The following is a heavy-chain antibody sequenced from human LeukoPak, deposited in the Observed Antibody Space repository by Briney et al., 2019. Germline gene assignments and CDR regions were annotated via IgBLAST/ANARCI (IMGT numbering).Heavy chain of an antibody. V-gene: IGHV3-30-3*01. D-gene: IGHD6-19*01. CDR2: ISYDGSNK. J-gene: IGHJ6*02. CDR3: ARAYRTTRIAVAGHYYGMDV. Sequence: GRSLRLSCAASGLTFSSYAMHWVRQAPGKGLEWVAVISYDGSNKYYADSVKGRFTISRDNSKNTLYLQMNSLRAEDTAVYYCARAYRTTRIAVAGHYYGMDVWGQGTTVTVSS. CDR1: GLTFSSYA.